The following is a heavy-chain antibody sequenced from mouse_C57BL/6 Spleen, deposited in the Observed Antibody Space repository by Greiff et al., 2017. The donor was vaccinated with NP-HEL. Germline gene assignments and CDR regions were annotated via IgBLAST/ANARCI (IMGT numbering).Heavy chain of an antibody. Sequence: EVQLQQSGAELVRPGASVKLSCTASGFNIKDDYMHWVKQRPEQGLEWIGWIDPENGDTEYASKFQGKATITADTSSNTAYLQLSSLTSEDTAVYYCTTVLGRNWYFDVWGPGTTVTVSS. J-gene: IGHJ1*01. D-gene: IGHD4-1*01. CDR1: GFNIKDDY. CDR3: TTVLGRNWYFDV. V-gene: IGHV14-4*01. CDR2: IDPENGDT.